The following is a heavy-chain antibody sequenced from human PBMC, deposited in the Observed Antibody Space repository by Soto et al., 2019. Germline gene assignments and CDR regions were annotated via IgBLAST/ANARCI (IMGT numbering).Heavy chain of an antibody. Sequence: QVQLQESGPGLVKPSQTLSLTCTVSGGSISSGGYYWSWIRQHPGKGLEWIGYIYYSGSTYYNPYLKRRVTISVDTSKRQYSLKLSSVTVADTAVDYCERTYGSGSYGPVRWGQGTLVTVSS. CDR1: GGSISSGGYY. J-gene: IGHJ4*02. CDR2: IYYSGST. D-gene: IGHD3-10*01. V-gene: IGHV4-31*03. CDR3: ERTYGSGSYGPVR.